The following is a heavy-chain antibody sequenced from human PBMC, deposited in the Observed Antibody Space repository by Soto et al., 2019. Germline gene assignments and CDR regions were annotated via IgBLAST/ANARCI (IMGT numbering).Heavy chain of an antibody. Sequence: QVQLQQWGAGLLKPSETLSLTCAVYGGSFSGYYWSWIRQPPGKGLEWIGEINHSGSTNYNPSLKNRVTISVDTAKTQFSLKLSSVTAADTAVYYCARWAYCSGGSCYNDYWGQGTLVTVSS. J-gene: IGHJ4*02. CDR1: GGSFSGYY. D-gene: IGHD2-15*01. CDR3: ARWAYCSGGSCYNDY. CDR2: INHSGST. V-gene: IGHV4-34*01.